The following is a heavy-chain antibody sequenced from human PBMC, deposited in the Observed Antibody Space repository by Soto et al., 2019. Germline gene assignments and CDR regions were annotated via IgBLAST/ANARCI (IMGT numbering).Heavy chain of an antibody. D-gene: IGHD2-15*01. CDR2: INTSGRDR. CDR3: AREDFSGGGCSFYYLYV. J-gene: IGHJ6*03. V-gene: IGHV3-21*01. Sequence: GESLRLSCSASGVNARYYRMSWVRHAPWKALEWVSAINTSGRDRPYADSVKGRFNISRDNDKNSVSLQLSSLRLEDRAVYYCAREDFSGGGCSFYYLYVWGRGTSVTVSS. CDR1: GVNARYYR.